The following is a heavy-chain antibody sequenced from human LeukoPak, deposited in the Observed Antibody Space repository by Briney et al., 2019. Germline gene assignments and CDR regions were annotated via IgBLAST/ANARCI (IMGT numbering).Heavy chain of an antibody. CDR3: ARDLGYCSSTSCPGDY. J-gene: IGHJ4*02. D-gene: IGHD2-2*01. CDR2: IYYSGGT. V-gene: IGHV4-30-4*08. CDR1: GGSISSGDYY. Sequence: PSQTLSLTCTVSGGSISSGDYYWSWIRQPPGKGLEWIGYIYYSGGTYYNPSLKSRVTISVDTSKNQFSLKLSSVTAAGTAVYYCARDLGYCSSTSCPGDYWGQGTLVTVSS.